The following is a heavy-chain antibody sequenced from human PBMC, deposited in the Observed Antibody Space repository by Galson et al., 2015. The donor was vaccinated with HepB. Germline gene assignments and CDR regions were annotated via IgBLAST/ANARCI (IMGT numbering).Heavy chain of an antibody. CDR2: ISGGSDIK. CDR1: GFTFSSYN. Sequence: SLRLSCAASGFTFSSYNMNWVRQAPGKGLEWLSYISGGSDIKYYADSVKGRFTISRDNSKNTLYLQRNSLRAEDTAVYYCAKAEAGATVRTGLVAFMYYYYGMDVSGKGTTVTVSS. D-gene: IGHD1-26*01. V-gene: IGHV3-48*01. J-gene: IGHJ6*04. CDR3: AKAEAGATVRTGLVAFMYYYYGMDV.